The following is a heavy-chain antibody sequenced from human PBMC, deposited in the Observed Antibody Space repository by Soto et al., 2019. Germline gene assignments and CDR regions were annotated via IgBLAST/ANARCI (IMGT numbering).Heavy chain of an antibody. CDR2: IYYSGST. V-gene: IGHV4-59*01. J-gene: IGHJ3*02. CDR3: ARDTYCSSTSCNSDAFDI. CDR1: GGSISSYY. Sequence: QVQLQESGPGLVKPSETLSLTCTVSGGSISSYYWSWIRQPPGKGLEWIGYIYYSGSTNYNPSLKSRVTISVDTSKNQCSLKLSSVTAADTAVYYCARDTYCSSTSCNSDAFDIWGQGTMVTVSS. D-gene: IGHD2-2*01.